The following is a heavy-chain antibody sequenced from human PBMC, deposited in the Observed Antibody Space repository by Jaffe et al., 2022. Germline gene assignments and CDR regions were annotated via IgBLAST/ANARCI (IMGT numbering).Heavy chain of an antibody. V-gene: IGHV5-51*01. CDR1: GYSFTSYW. CDR2: IYPGDSDT. D-gene: IGHD6-19*01. Sequence: EVQLVQSGAEVKKPGESLKISCKGSGYSFTSYWIGWVRQMPGKGLEWMGIIYPGDSDTRYSPSFQGQVTISADKSISTAYLQWSSLKASDTAMYYCVRHTNEGSGWYGLIDYWGQGTLVTVSS. J-gene: IGHJ4*02. CDR3: VRHTNEGSGWYGLIDY.